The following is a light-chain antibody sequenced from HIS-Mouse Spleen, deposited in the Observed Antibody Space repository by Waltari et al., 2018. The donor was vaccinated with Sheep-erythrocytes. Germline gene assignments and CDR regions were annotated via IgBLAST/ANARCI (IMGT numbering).Light chain of an antibody. J-gene: IGLJ3*02. CDR3: SSYAGSNNWV. CDR1: SSDVRGSNY. Sequence: QSALTQPPSASGSPGQSVTIPCTGTSSDVRGSNYVSWYQQHPGKAPKLMIYEVSKRPSGVPDRFSGSKSGNTASLTVSGLQAEDEADYYCSSYAGSNNWVFGGGTKLTVL. V-gene: IGLV2-8*01. CDR2: EVS.